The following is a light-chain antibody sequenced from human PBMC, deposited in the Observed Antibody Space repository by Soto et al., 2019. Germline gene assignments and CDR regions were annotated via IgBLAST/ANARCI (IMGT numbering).Light chain of an antibody. CDR1: QSVLYSSNNKDY. V-gene: IGKV4-1*01. Sequence: DIVVTQSPDSLAASLGERATINCKSSQSVLYSSNNKDYLAWYQQKSGQPPKLLIYWASTRESGVPDRFSGSGSGTDFTLTISSLQAEDVAVYYCQQYYSTPNTFGQGTRLEIK. J-gene: IGKJ2*01. CDR2: WAS. CDR3: QQYYSTPNT.